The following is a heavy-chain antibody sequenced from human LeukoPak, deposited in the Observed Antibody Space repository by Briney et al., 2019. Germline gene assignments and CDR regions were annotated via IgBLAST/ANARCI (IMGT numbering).Heavy chain of an antibody. CDR2: IYYSEST. J-gene: IGHJ6*02. D-gene: IGHD6-13*01. V-gene: IGHV4-59*08. CDR3: ARHVRAAGTAHYYYGMDV. Sequence: SETLSLPCAVSGGSISSYYWSWIRQPPGKGLEWIGYIYYSESTNYNPSLKSRVTISVDTSTNQFSLKLSSVTAADTAVYYCARHVRAAGTAHYYYGMDVWGQGTTVTVSS. CDR1: GGSISSYY.